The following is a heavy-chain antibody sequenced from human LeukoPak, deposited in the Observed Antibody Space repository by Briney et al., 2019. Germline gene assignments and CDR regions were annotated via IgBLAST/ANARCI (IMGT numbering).Heavy chain of an antibody. CDR3: ARRNSGTYYGLFDP. D-gene: IGHD1-26*01. CDR1: GGSVSNGNYY. Sequence: PSETLSVTCTVSGGSVSNGNYYWAWIRQPPGKGPEWIGSIYYTGNTYYNPSLKSRVTMSVDTSKNQFSLKLSSVTAADSAVYYCARRNSGTYYGLFDPWGQGTLVIVSS. CDR2: IYYTGNT. V-gene: IGHV4-39*01. J-gene: IGHJ5*02.